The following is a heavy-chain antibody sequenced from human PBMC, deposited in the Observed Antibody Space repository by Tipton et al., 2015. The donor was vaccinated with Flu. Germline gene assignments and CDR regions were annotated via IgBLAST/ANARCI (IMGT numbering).Heavy chain of an antibody. D-gene: IGHD6-19*01. J-gene: IGHJ4*02. CDR3: ARGDSSGCFDY. Sequence: TLSLTCTISGGSISSYYWSWIRQPAGKGLEWIGRIYISGSTNYNPSLKSRVTMSVDTSKNQFSLKLSSVTAADTAVYYCARGDSSGCFDYWGQGTLVTVSS. CDR2: IYISGST. V-gene: IGHV4-4*07. CDR1: GGSISSYY.